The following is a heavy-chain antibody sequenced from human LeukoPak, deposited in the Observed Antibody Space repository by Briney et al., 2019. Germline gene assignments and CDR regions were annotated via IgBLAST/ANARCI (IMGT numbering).Heavy chain of an antibody. V-gene: IGHV1-18*01. D-gene: IGHD5-12*01. CDR1: GYTFTSYG. CDR3: ARAEGDIVATIGAFDY. Sequence: ASVKVSCKASGYTFTSYGIIWVRQAPGQGLEWMGWIGAYNGNTNYAQKLQGRVTMTTDTSTSTAYMELRSLRSDDTAVYYCARAEGDIVATIGAFDYWGQGTLVTVSS. CDR2: IGAYNGNT. J-gene: IGHJ4*02.